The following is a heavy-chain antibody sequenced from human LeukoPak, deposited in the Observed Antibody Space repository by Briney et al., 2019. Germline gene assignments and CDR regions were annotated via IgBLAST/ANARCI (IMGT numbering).Heavy chain of an antibody. CDR3: ASYRRFDIAAAPSPLY. CDR2: IKQDGSEK. V-gene: IGHV3-7*01. CDR1: GFTFSSYW. D-gene: IGHD6-13*01. Sequence: GGSLRLSCAASGFTFSSYWMSWVRQAPGKGLEWVANIKQDGSEKYYVDSVKGRFTISRDNAKNSLYLQMNSLRAEDTAVYYCASYRRFDIAAAPSPLYWGQGTLVTVSS. J-gene: IGHJ4*02.